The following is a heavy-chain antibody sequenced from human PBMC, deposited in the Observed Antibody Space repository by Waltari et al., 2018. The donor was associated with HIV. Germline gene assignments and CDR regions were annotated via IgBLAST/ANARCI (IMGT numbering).Heavy chain of an antibody. CDR2: IYYSGST. Sequence: QLQLQESGPGLVKPSETLSLTCTVSGGSISRSSYYWGWIRQPPGKGLEWIGSIYYSGSTYYNPSLKSRVTISVDTSKNQFSLKLSSVTAADTAVYYCARYDFWSGYPYWYFDLWGRGTLVTVSS. V-gene: IGHV4-39*01. J-gene: IGHJ2*01. CDR1: GGSISRSSYY. CDR3: ARYDFWSGYPYWYFDL. D-gene: IGHD3-3*01.